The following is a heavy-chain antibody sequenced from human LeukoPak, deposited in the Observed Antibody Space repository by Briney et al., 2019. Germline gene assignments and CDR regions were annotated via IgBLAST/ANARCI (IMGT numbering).Heavy chain of an antibody. J-gene: IGHJ5*02. CDR3: ARRDRTYYDILTP. V-gene: IGHV4-34*01. CDR2: INHSGST. D-gene: IGHD3-9*01. Sequence: SSETLSLTCAVYGGSFSGYYWSWIRQPPGKGLEWIGEINHSGSTDFNPSLKSRVTISVDASKNQVSLNLNAVTAADTAVYYCARRDRTYYDILTPWGQGTLVTVSS. CDR1: GGSFSGYY.